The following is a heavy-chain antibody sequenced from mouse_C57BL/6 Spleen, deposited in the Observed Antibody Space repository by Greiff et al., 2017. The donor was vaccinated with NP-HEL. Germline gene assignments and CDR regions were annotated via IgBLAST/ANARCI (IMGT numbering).Heavy chain of an antibody. CDR3: ARRGSYYGSSGAWFAY. Sequence: QVQLQQSGAELMKPGASVKLSCKATGYTFTGYWIEWVKQRPGHGLEWIGEILPGSGSTNYNEKFKGKATFTADTSSNTAYMQLSSLTTEDSAIYYWARRGSYYGSSGAWFAYWGQGTLVTVSA. V-gene: IGHV1-9*01. J-gene: IGHJ3*01. CDR1: GYTFTGYW. D-gene: IGHD1-1*01. CDR2: ILPGSGST.